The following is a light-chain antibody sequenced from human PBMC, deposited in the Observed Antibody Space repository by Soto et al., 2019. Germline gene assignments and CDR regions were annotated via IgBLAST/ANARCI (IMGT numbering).Light chain of an antibody. J-gene: IGLJ1*01. CDR3: GTWDSSLSAYV. V-gene: IGLV1-51*02. CDR2: ENN. Sequence: QSVLTQPPSVSAAPGQKVTISCSGSSSNIGNNYVSWYQQLPGTAPKALIYENNKRPSGTPDRFSGSKSGTSATLGITGLQTGDEADYYCGTWDSSLSAYVFGTGTKVTVL. CDR1: SSNIGNNY.